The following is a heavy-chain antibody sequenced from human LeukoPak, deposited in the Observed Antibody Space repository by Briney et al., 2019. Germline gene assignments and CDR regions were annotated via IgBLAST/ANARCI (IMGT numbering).Heavy chain of an antibody. Sequence: GGSLRLSCTVSGFTVSSNSMSWVRQAPGKGLEWVSFIYSDNTHYSDSVKGRFTISRDNSKNTLYLQMNSLRAEDTAVYYCASVDSTYGYAGGNYFDSWGQGTLVTVSS. CDR2: IYSDNT. J-gene: IGHJ4*02. D-gene: IGHD5-18*01. V-gene: IGHV3-53*01. CDR3: ASVDSTYGYAGGNYFDS. CDR1: GFTVSSNS.